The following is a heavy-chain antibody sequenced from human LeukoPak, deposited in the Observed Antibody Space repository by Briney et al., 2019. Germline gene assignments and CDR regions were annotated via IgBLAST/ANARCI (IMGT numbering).Heavy chain of an antibody. CDR3: ARGYYDSSGYYYGEYCFDY. CDR1: GYTFTSYY. CDR2: INPSGGST. J-gene: IGHJ4*02. D-gene: IGHD3-22*01. V-gene: IGHV1-46*03. Sequence: ASVKVSCKASGYTFTSYYMHWVRQAPGQGLEWMGIINPSGGSTSYAQKFQGRVTMTRDTSTSTVYMELSSLRSEDTAVYYCARGYYDSSGYYYGEYCFDYWGQGTLVTVSS.